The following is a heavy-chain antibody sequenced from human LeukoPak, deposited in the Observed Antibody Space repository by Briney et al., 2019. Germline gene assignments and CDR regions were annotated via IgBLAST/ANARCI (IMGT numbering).Heavy chain of an antibody. Sequence: ASVKVSCKASGYTFIGHYVHGVRQAPGQGLVCMGRINPNSGGTNYAQKFQGRVTMPRDTSISTAFMELSRLRSDDTAVYFCATISNLFYDSSGFSDVAYWGQGTLVTVSS. CDR3: ATISNLFYDSSGFSDVAY. V-gene: IGHV1-2*06. CDR2: INPNSGGT. J-gene: IGHJ4*02. D-gene: IGHD3-22*01. CDR1: GYTFIGHY.